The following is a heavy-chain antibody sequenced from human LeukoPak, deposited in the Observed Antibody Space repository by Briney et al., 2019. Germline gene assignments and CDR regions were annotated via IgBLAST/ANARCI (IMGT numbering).Heavy chain of an antibody. CDR2: IYYSGST. D-gene: IGHD3-10*01. J-gene: IGHJ4*02. CDR1: AGSISSYY. V-gene: IGHV4-59*01. CDR3: ARARFGELDY. Sequence: MTSETLSLTCTVSAGSISSYYWSWIRQPPGKGLEWIGYIYYSGSTNYNPSLKSRVTISVDTSKNRFSLKLSSVTAADTAVYYCARARFGELDYWGQGTLVTVSS.